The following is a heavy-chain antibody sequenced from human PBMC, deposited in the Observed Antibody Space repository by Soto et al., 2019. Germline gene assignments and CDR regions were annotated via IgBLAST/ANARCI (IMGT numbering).Heavy chain of an antibody. CDR3: AKPYGDYVASLYYFDY. CDR1: GFTFSSYA. J-gene: IGHJ4*02. V-gene: IGHV3-23*01. D-gene: IGHD4-17*01. CDR2: ISGSGGST. Sequence: EVQLLESGGGLVQPGGSLRLSCAASGFTFSSYAMSWVRQAPGKGLEWVSAISGSGGSTYYADSVKGRFTISRDNSKNXLYLQMNSLRAEETAVYYCAKPYGDYVASLYYFDYWGQGTLVTVSS.